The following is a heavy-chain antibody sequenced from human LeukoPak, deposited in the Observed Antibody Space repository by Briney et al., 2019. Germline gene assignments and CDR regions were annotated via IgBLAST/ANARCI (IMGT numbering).Heavy chain of an antibody. CDR2: ISWNRGSI. CDR1: GFTFDDYA. Sequence: PGRSLRLFCAASGFTFDDYAMHWVRQAPGKGLEWVSGISWNRGSIGYADSVKGRFTISRDNAKNSLYLQMNSLRAEDTALYYCAKDGSLSPWYFDYWGQGTLVTVSS. CDR3: AKDGSLSPWYFDY. J-gene: IGHJ4*02. D-gene: IGHD3-16*02. V-gene: IGHV3-9*01.